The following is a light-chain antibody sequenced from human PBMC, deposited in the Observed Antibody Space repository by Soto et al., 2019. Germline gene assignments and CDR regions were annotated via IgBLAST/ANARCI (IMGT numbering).Light chain of an antibody. CDR3: QQFDNSPSLT. V-gene: IGKV3-20*01. CDR1: RRVSSNS. Sequence: ENVLTQSPGTLSLSPGERATLSCRASRRVSSNSLAWFQQKPGQAPRLLIYATFSMATGIPDRFSGSGSETDFTLTISRLEPEDFAVYYCQQFDNSPSLTFGGGTKVEMK. CDR2: ATF. J-gene: IGKJ4*01.